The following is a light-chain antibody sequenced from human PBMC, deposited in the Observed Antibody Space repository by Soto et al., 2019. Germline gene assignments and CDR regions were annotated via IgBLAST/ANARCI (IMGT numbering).Light chain of an antibody. Sequence: DIQMTQSPSTLSASVGDRVTITCRASQSISSWLAWYQQKPGKAPKLLIYKAASLESGVPSRFSGSGSETEFTLTISSLQPDYFATYYCQQYNSYSTTFGQGTKVEIK. J-gene: IGKJ1*01. CDR3: QQYNSYSTT. CDR2: KAA. V-gene: IGKV1-5*03. CDR1: QSISSW.